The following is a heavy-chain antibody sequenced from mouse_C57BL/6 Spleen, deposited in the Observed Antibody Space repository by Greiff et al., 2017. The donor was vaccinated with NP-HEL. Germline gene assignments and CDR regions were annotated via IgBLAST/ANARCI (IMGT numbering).Heavy chain of an antibody. CDR3: ARRGLRRGYYAMDY. Sequence: EVKLVESGGGLVQPGGSLKLSCAASGFTFSDYYMYWVRQTPEKRLEWVAYLSNGGGSTYYPDTVKGRFTISRDNAKNTLYLQMSRLKSEDTAMYYCARRGLRRGYYAMDYWGQGTSVTVSS. CDR1: GFTFSDYY. J-gene: IGHJ4*01. CDR2: LSNGGGST. V-gene: IGHV5-12*01. D-gene: IGHD2-4*01.